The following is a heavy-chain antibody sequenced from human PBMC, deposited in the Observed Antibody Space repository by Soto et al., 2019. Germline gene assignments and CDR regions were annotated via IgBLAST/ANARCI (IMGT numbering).Heavy chain of an antibody. CDR1: GFTFSSYG. Sequence: GGSLRLSCAASGFTFSSYGMHWVRQAPGKGLEWVAVIWYDGSNKYYADSVKGRFTISRDNSKNTLYLQMNSLRAEDTAVYYCARDQYSGSDGVNYAFDFWGQGTMVTVSS. CDR3: ARDQYSGSDGVNYAFDF. V-gene: IGHV3-33*01. CDR2: IWYDGSNK. D-gene: IGHD1-26*01. J-gene: IGHJ3*01.